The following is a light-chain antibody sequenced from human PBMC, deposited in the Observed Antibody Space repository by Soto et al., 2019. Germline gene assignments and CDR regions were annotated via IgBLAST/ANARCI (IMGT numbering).Light chain of an antibody. CDR1: QSVSNNY. CDR2: AAS. V-gene: IGKV3-20*01. J-gene: IGKJ5*01. CDR3: QQQGRSWIT. Sequence: EIVLTQSPGTLSLSPGERATLSCRASQSVSNNYLAWYQQKPGQAPRLIIYAASTRASDFPARFSGSGSGTDFTLTISRLEPEDFAVYYCQQQGRSWITFGQGTRLEIK.